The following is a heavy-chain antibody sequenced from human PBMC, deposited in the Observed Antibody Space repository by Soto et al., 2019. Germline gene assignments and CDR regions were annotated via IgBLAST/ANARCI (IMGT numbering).Heavy chain of an antibody. CDR2: INAGNGNT. V-gene: IGHV1-3*01. Sequence: GASVKVSCKASGYTFTSYAMHWVRQAPGQRLEWMGWINAGNGNTKYSQKFQGRVTITRDTSASTAYMELSSLRSEDTAVYYCARDRLSSGWYSWFDYWGQGTLVTVSS. CDR1: GYTFTSYA. D-gene: IGHD6-19*01. J-gene: IGHJ4*02. CDR3: ARDRLSSGWYSWFDY.